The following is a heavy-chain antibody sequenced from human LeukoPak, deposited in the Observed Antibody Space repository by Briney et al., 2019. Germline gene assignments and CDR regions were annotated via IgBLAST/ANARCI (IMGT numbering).Heavy chain of an antibody. CDR2: ISYDGSNK. Sequence: PGGSLRLSCAASGFTFSSYAMHWVRQAPGKGLEWVAVISYDGSNKYYADSVKGRFTISRDNSKNTLYLQMNSLRAEDTAVYYCARDPQGKAAGYFAYWGQGTLVTVSS. V-gene: IGHV3-30*04. CDR1: GFTFSSYA. D-gene: IGHD6-13*01. CDR3: ARDPQGKAAGYFAY. J-gene: IGHJ4*02.